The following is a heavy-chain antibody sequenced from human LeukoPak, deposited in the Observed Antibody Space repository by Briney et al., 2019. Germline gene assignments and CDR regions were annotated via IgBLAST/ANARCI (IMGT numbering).Heavy chain of an antibody. Sequence: GGSLRLSCGASGFTFSGYSMTWVRQAPGEGLEWVANIKNDGSDKYYVDSVKGRFTISRDNAKNSLYLQMNSLRVEDTAIYYCARGRGWLDYWGQGTLVTVSS. CDR3: ARGRGWLDY. J-gene: IGHJ4*02. V-gene: IGHV3-7*01. CDR2: IKNDGSDK. D-gene: IGHD6-19*01. CDR1: GFTFSGYS.